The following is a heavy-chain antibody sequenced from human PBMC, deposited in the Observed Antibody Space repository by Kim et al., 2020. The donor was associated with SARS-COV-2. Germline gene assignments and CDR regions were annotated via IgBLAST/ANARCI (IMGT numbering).Heavy chain of an antibody. CDR2: IYYTGST. D-gene: IGHD3-3*01. Sequence: SETLSLTCTVSGGSIITTSYYWGWIRQPPGKGLEWIGTIYYTGSTYYNPSLKSRITISVDTSNNQFSLKLSSVTAADTAVYYCATLVVDSGFYTRIFDSWGQGTLVTVSS. CDR1: GGSIITTSYY. J-gene: IGHJ4*02. CDR3: ATLVVDSGFYTRIFDS. V-gene: IGHV4-39*01.